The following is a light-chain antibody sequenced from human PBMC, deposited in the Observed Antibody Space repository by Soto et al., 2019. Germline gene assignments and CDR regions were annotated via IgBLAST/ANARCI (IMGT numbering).Light chain of an antibody. V-gene: IGKV3-20*01. CDR2: AAS. CDR3: QQYGSSPET. CDR1: QSVSSNY. J-gene: IGKJ2*01. Sequence: EIVLTQSPGTLSLSPGERATLSCRASQSVSSNYLAWYQLKSGRAPRLIIYAASSRATGIPDRFSGSGSGADFTLTISRLEPEDFAVYYCQQYGSSPETFGQGTKLEIK.